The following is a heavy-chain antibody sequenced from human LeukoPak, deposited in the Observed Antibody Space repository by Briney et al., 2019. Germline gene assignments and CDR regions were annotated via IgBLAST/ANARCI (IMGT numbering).Heavy chain of an antibody. CDR3: ARGKYSAFDI. J-gene: IGHJ3*02. CDR2: TFYRSKWYN. V-gene: IGHV6-1*01. CDR1: GDSVSSNSVA. Sequence: SQTLSLTCAISGDSVSSNSVAWNWIRQSPSRCLEWLGRTFYRSKWYNDYAVSVKSRITINPDTSKNQFSLQLSSVTPEDTAVYYCARGKYSAFDIWGQGTMVTVSS. D-gene: IGHD2/OR15-2a*01.